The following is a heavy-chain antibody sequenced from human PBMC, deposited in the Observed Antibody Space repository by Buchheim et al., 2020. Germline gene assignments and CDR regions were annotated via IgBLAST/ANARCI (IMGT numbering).Heavy chain of an antibody. CDR3: ARRGYDC. CDR1: GFTFTNYW. J-gene: IGHJ4*02. D-gene: IGHD3-10*01. V-gene: IGHV3-7*01. CDR2: IKEDGTAK. Sequence: VQLVESGGGVVQPGRSLRLSCVASGFTFTNYWMTWVRQAPGKGLEWVANIKEDGTAKYYVDSVKGRFTISRDNAKNSLYLQMDSLRAEDAAVYYCARRGYDCWGQGTL.